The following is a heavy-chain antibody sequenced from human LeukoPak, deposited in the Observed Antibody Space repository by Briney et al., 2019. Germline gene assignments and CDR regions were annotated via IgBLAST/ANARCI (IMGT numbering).Heavy chain of an antibody. J-gene: IGHJ4*02. CDR1: GFTFSSYW. V-gene: IGHV3-7*01. CDR2: IKQDGSEK. D-gene: IGHD1-7*01. Sequence: GGSLRLSCAASGFTFSSYWMSWVRQAPGEGLEWVANIKQDGSEKHYVDSVKGRFTISRDNAKDSLYLQMNSLRAEDTAVYYCATAAYNWNYYFDYWGQGTLVSVSS. CDR3: ATAAYNWNYYFDY.